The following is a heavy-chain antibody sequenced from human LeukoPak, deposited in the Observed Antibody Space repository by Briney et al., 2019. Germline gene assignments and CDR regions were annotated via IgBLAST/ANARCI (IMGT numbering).Heavy chain of an antibody. CDR2: IYTSGST. V-gene: IGHV4-61*02. CDR3: ARATRAARHFDY. CDR1: GGSIISNTYY. D-gene: IGHD6-6*01. Sequence: PSETLSLTCTVSGGSIISNTYYWSWIRQPAGQGLEWIGRIYTSGSTNYSPSLKSRVTISVDTSKNQFSLKLSSVTAADTAVYYCARATRAARHFDYWGQGTLVTVSS. J-gene: IGHJ4*02.